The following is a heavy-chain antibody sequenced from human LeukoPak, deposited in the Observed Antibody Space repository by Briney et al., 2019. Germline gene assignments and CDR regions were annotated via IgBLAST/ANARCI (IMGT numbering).Heavy chain of an antibody. CDR3: ARVVPNSGSHLNPFDS. J-gene: IGHJ4*02. Sequence: SDTPSLTCAVSGYSISSSNWWGWIRQPTGKGLKGIGYIYYSGSTYYNPSLKSRVTMSVDTSKNHFSLKLSSVAAVDTAVYYCARVVPNSGSHLNPFDSWGQGTLVTVSS. D-gene: IGHD1-26*01. V-gene: IGHV4-28*03. CDR1: GYSISSSNW. CDR2: IYYSGST.